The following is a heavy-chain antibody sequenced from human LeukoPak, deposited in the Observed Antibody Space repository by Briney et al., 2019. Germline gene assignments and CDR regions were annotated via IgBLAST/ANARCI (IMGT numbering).Heavy chain of an antibody. D-gene: IGHD1-26*01. CDR3: AKEGYSGSQFDY. V-gene: IGHV4-39*07. CDR1: SGSISSSTYY. J-gene: IGHJ4*02. Sequence: SGTLSLTCTVSSGSISSSTYYWGWIRQPPGKGLEWIGTIYYTGSTYYNPSLKSRVTISVDTSKNQFSLKLTSVTAADTAVYYCAKEGYSGSQFDYWGQGTLVTVSS. CDR2: IYYTGST.